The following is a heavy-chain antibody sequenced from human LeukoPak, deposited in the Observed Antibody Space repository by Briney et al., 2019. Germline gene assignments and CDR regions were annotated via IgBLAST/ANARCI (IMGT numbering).Heavy chain of an antibody. Sequence: PSETLSLTCTVPGGSISSGSYYWSWIRQPAGKGLEWIGRIYTSGSTNYNPSLKSRVTISVDTSKNQFSLKLSSVTAADTAVYYCARDPGRRYGGAYYFDYWGQGTLVTVSS. V-gene: IGHV4-61*02. CDR1: GGSISSGSYY. D-gene: IGHD3-16*01. CDR2: IYTSGST. CDR3: ARDPGRRYGGAYYFDY. J-gene: IGHJ4*02.